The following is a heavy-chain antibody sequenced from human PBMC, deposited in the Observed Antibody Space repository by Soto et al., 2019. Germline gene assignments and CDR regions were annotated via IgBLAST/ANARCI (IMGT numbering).Heavy chain of an antibody. J-gene: IGHJ4*02. V-gene: IGHV1-69*13. CDR1: GGTFSSYA. CDR3: ARDSKPLSTAAVLFDY. CDR2: IIPIFGTA. D-gene: IGHD6-13*01. Sequence: SVKVSCKASGGTFSSYAISWVRQAPGQGLEWMGGIIPIFGTANYAQKFQGRVTITADESTSTAYMELSSLRSEDTAVYYCARDSKPLSTAAVLFDYWGQGTLVTVSS.